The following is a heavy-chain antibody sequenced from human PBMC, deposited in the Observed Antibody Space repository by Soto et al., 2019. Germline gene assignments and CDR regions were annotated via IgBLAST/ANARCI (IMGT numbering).Heavy chain of an antibody. J-gene: IGHJ4*02. V-gene: IGHV3-23*01. CDR1: GFTFTSYA. D-gene: IGHD1-26*01. CDR3: ARDRATFDY. CDR2: ISGSGINT. Sequence: PGGSLRLSCAASGFTFTSYAISWVRLTPGKGLEWVSAISGSGINTFYADSVGGRFTISRDNSKNTVFLQMNNLRAEDTAVYFCARDRATFDYCGQGTRVTVSS.